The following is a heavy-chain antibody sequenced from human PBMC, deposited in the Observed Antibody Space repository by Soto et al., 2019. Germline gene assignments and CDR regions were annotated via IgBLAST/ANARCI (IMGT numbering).Heavy chain of an antibody. CDR3: AREYDSSGYYVNYGMDV. J-gene: IGHJ6*02. Sequence: SETLSLTCTVSGGSVSSGSYYWSWIRQPPGKGLEWIGYIYYSGSTNYNPSLKSRVTISVDTSKNQFSLKLSSVTAADTAVYYCAREYDSSGYYVNYGMDVWGQGTTVT. V-gene: IGHV4-61*01. CDR1: GGSVSSGSYY. D-gene: IGHD3-22*01. CDR2: IYYSGST.